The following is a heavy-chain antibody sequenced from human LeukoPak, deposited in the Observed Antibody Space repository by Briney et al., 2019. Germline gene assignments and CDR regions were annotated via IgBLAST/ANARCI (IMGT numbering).Heavy chain of an antibody. CDR2: IYSGGST. V-gene: IGHV3-53*01. J-gene: IGHJ6*02. D-gene: IGHD6-13*01. CDR3: ARDPGSSWYWRQFDYYGMDV. CDR1: GFTVSSNY. Sequence: GGSLRLSCAASGFTVSSNYMSWVRQAPGKGLEWVSVIYSGGSTYYADSVKGRFTISRDNSKNTLYLQMNSLRAEDTAVYYCARDPGSSWYWRQFDYYGMDVWGQGTTVTVSS.